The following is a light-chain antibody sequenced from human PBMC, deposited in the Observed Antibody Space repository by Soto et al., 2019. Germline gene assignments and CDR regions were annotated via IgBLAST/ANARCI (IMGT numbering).Light chain of an antibody. J-gene: IGKJ2*01. V-gene: IGKV1-9*01. CDR1: QGISSY. CDR3: QHHNSYPQYT. CDR2: AAS. Sequence: DIQLTQSPSPLSASVGDRVTIPCRASQGISSYLAWYQQKPGKAPKLRIYAASTLQSGVTSRFSGSGSGTEFTLTISSLLPEDFATYYYQHHNSYPQYTFGQGNKLEIK.